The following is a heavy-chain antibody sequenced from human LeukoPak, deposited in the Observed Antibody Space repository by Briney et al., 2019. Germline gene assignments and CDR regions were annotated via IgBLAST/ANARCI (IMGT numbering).Heavy chain of an antibody. Sequence: GGSLRLSCVASGFTFSSDSMNWVRQAPGKGLEWISYISASTTTIYYADSVKGRFTISRDNAKNSVYLQMNSLRVEDTAMYYCAKDPRDYGGKSIWYFDLWGRGTLVTVSS. V-gene: IGHV3-48*01. CDR3: AKDPRDYGGKSIWYFDL. CDR1: GFTFSSDS. J-gene: IGHJ2*01. CDR2: ISASTTTI. D-gene: IGHD4-23*01.